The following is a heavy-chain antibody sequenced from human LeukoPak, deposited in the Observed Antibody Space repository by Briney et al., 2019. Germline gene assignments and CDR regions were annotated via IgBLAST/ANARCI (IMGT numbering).Heavy chain of an antibody. J-gene: IGHJ4*02. CDR1: GGSFRGYY. V-gene: IGHV4-34*01. Sequence: PSETLSLTCAVYGGSFRGYYWTWIRQPPGKGLEWIGEINHSGTTNNNPSLKRRVTVSVDTSKNQFSLKLSSVTAADTAVYYCAKDYSYWGQGTLVTVSS. CDR3: AKDYSY. CDR2: INHSGTT. D-gene: IGHD2-15*01.